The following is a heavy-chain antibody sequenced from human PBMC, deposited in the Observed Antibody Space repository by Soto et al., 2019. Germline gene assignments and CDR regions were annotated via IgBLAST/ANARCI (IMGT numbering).Heavy chain of an antibody. D-gene: IGHD6-13*01. CDR2: MNPNSGNT. Sequence: QVQLVQSGAEVKKPGASVKVSCKASGYTFTSYDINWVRQATGQGLEWMGWMNPNSGNTGYAQKFQGRATMTRNTSISTAYMELSSLRSEDTAVYYCASRTHYSSSWLDAFDIWGQGTMVTVSS. V-gene: IGHV1-8*01. J-gene: IGHJ3*02. CDR1: GYTFTSYD. CDR3: ASRTHYSSSWLDAFDI.